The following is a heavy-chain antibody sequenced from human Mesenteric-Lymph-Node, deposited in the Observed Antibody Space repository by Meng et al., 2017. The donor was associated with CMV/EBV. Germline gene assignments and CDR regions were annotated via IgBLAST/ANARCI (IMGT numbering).Heavy chain of an antibody. CDR3: ASPGRSSYGYYFDY. D-gene: IGHD5-18*01. Sequence: GGSLRLSCAASGFTFSSYSMNWVRQAPGKGLEWVSSISSSSSYIYYADSVKGRFTISRDNAKNSLYLQMNSLRAEDTAVYYCASPGRSSYGYYFDYWGQGTLVTVSS. CDR1: GFTFSSYS. CDR2: ISSSSSYI. J-gene: IGHJ4*02. V-gene: IGHV3-21*01.